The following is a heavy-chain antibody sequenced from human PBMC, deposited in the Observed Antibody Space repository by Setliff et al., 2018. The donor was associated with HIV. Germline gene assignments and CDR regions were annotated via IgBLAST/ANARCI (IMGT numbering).Heavy chain of an antibody. CDR2: IYVGGSV. J-gene: IGHJ5*02. D-gene: IGHD3-3*01. CDR1: GGSMNSDSYS. Sequence: NPSETLSLTCTVSGGSMNSDSYSWTWLRQPAGKGPELIGHIYVGGSVIYNPSLASRVTISMVPSKNQFSLDLSSVTAADTAKYYCARANTIGVSAVFFDPWGQGRPVTVSS. CDR3: ARANTIGVSAVFFDP. V-gene: IGHV4-61*09.